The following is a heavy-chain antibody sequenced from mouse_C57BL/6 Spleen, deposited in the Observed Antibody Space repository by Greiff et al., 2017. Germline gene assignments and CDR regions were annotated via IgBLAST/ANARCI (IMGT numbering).Heavy chain of an antibody. CDR1: GYTFTDYY. Sequence: EVQLQQSGPELVKPGASVKISCKASGYTFTDYYMNWVKQSHGKSLEWIGDINPNNGGTSYNQKFKGKATLTVDKSSSTAYMELRSLTSEDSAVYYCARRGSKYYGYYAMDYWGQGTSVTVSS. V-gene: IGHV1-26*01. CDR2: INPNNGGT. D-gene: IGHD1-2*01. CDR3: ARRGSKYYGYYAMDY. J-gene: IGHJ4*01.